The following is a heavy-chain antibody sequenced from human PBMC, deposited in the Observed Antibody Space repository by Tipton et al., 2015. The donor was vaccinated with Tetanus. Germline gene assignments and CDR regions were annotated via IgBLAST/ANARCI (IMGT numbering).Heavy chain of an antibody. CDR2: ISYSGRT. V-gene: IGHV4-39*02. CDR3: TLIADNWFDP. J-gene: IGHJ5*02. Sequence: TLSLTCIVSGGSMSGSGHYGAWVRQSPGKGLEWIGSISYSGRTYYSPSLKSRVNMSVDTSKKDFSVRLGSVTAADTAVYYCTLIADNWFDPWGQGTLVTVSS. CDR1: GGSMSGSGHY. D-gene: IGHD6-13*01.